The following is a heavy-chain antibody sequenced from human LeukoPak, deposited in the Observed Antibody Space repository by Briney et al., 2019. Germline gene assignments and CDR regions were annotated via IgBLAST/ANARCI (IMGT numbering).Heavy chain of an antibody. J-gene: IGHJ4*02. CDR1: GITLSNYG. V-gene: IGHV3-23*01. CDR3: AKRSVVIRVILVGFHKEAYYFDS. D-gene: IGHD3-22*01. CDR2: ISDTGKKT. Sequence: PGGSLRLSCAVSGITLSNYGMTWVRQAPGKGLEWVAGISDTGKKTNYADSVKGRFTISRDNPQNTLYLQINSLRAEDTAVYFCAKRSVVIRVILVGFHKEAYYFDSWGQGALVTVSS.